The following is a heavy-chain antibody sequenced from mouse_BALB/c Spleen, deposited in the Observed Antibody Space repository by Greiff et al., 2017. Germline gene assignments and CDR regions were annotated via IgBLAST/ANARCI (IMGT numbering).Heavy chain of an antibody. CDR1: GFNIKDTY. Sequence: EVQLQESGAELVKPGASVKLSCTASGFNIKDTYMHWVKQRPEQGLEWIGRIDPANGNTKYDPKFQGKATITADTSSNTAYLQLSSLTSEDTAVYYCARGGGGNYAMDYWGQGTSVTVSS. J-gene: IGHJ4*01. CDR3: ARGGGGNYAMDY. D-gene: IGHD1-1*02. CDR2: IDPANGNT. V-gene: IGHV14-3*02.